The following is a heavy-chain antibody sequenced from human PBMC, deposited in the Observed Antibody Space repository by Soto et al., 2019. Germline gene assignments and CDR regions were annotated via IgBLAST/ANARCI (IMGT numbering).Heavy chain of an antibody. Sequence: QVQLQESGPGLVMPSEILSLTCSVSGDSISGSPYYWGWIRQPPGKRLEWIGSIFHDGYIVYTPSLKRRVTLSVHTSKNQFSLTLTSVAAADTAIYICARLQTAVPHYWGQGILVTVSS. CDR1: GDSISGSPYY. D-gene: IGHD6-13*01. CDR3: ARLQTAVPHY. J-gene: IGHJ4*02. V-gene: IGHV4-39*01. CDR2: IFHDGYI.